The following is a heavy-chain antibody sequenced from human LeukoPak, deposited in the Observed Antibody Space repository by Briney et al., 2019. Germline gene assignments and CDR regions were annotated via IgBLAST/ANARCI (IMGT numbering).Heavy chain of an antibody. Sequence: GGSLRLSCAASGFTFSTYCMSWVRQAPGKGLEWVANIKQDGSEKYYVDSVKGRFTISRDNAKNSLYLQMNSLRAEDTAVYYCARSAGSHYFDYWGQGTLVTVSS. CDR1: GFTFSTYC. CDR3: ARSAGSHYFDY. J-gene: IGHJ4*02. CDR2: IKQDGSEK. V-gene: IGHV3-7*01. D-gene: IGHD3-10*01.